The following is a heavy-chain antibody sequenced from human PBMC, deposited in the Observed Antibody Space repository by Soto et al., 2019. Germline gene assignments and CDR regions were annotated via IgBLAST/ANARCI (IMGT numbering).Heavy chain of an antibody. V-gene: IGHV1-2*02. Sequence: QEQLVQSGAEVKKPGASLKVSCKASGYTFTDYYIHWVRQAPGQGLEWVGWMNPDSGGTNLAQRFQGRVTMTSDTSINTAYMELSSLRSDDTAVYYCAIRTGQLAIISEFDGDWFFEVWGRGTLVTVSS. CDR1: GYTFTDYY. CDR2: MNPDSGGT. J-gene: IGHJ2*01. CDR3: AIRTGQLAIISEFDGDWFFEV. D-gene: IGHD2-2*01.